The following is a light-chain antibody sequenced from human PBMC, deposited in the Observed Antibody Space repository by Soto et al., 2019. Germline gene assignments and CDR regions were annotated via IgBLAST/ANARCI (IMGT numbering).Light chain of an antibody. CDR1: SSDIGGYNS. V-gene: IGLV2-14*01. CDR3: SSYTSSSNV. Sequence: QSALTQSPSASGSPGQSVTISCTGTSSDIGGYNSVSWYQQHPGKAPKVMIYEVSNRPSGVSNRFSGSKSGNTASLTISGLQAEDEADYYCSSYTSSSNVFGTGTKLTVL. CDR2: EVS. J-gene: IGLJ1*01.